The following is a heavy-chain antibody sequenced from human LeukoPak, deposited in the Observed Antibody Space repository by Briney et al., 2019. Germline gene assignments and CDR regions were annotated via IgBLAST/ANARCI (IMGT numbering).Heavy chain of an antibody. D-gene: IGHD1-26*01. CDR3: VREAAATPFDY. CDR1: GFTFSSFT. V-gene: IGHV3-21*01. CDR2: ISSSSRDI. Sequence: PGGSLRLSCAASGFTFSSFTMNWVRQAPGKGLEWVAAISSSSRDIFYADSVMGRFSISRDNTQNSLSLQMNSLRAEDTAVYYCVREAAATPFDYWGQGTLVTVSS. J-gene: IGHJ4*02.